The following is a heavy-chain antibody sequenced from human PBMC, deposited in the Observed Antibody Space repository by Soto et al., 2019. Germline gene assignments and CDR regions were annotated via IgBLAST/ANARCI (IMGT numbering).Heavy chain of an antibody. CDR1: GFTFSSCV. CDR2: IWYDGSNK. Sequence: QVQLVESGGGVVQPGTSLRLSCAASGFTFSSCVMHWVRQAPGKGLEWVAVIWYDGSNKYYVDSVKGRFTISRDNSKNTLHLQMNSLRAEDTAVYYCEAGTANFQHWGQGTLVTVSS. D-gene: IGHD1-7*01. CDR3: EAGTANFQH. J-gene: IGHJ1*01. V-gene: IGHV3-33*01.